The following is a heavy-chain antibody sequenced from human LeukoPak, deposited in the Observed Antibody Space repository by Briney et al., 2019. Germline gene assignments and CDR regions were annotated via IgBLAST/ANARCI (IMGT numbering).Heavy chain of an antibody. J-gene: IGHJ4*02. Sequence: PGGSLRLSCAASGFTFSSYSMSWVRQAPGKGLEWVSAISGSGGSTYYADSVKGRFTISRDNSKNTLYLQMNSLRAEDTAVYYCAKNDDFRSGYYGVYFDYWGQGTLVTVPS. D-gene: IGHD3-3*01. CDR1: GFTFSSYS. CDR2: ISGSGGST. V-gene: IGHV3-23*01. CDR3: AKNDDFRSGYYGVYFDY.